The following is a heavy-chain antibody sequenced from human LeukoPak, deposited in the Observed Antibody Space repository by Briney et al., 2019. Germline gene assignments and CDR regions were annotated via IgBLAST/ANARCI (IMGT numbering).Heavy chain of an antibody. CDR2: IYYSGST. D-gene: IGHD3-9*01. V-gene: IGHV4-59*01. Sequence: SETLSLTCTVSGGSISSYYWSWIRQPPGKEVEWIGYIYYSGSTNYNPSLKSRVTISVDTSKNQFSLKLTSVTAADTAVYYCARFEGYDFLTGYAYYFDYWGQGTLVTVSS. J-gene: IGHJ4*02. CDR1: GGSISSYY. CDR3: ARFEGYDFLTGYAYYFDY.